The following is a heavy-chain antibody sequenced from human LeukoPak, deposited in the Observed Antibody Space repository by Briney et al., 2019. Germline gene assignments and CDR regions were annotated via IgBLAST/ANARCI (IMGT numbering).Heavy chain of an antibody. D-gene: IGHD2-15*01. CDR1: GFTFSSYW. CDR3: ARVLPHSDPLDY. V-gene: IGHV3-74*01. Sequence: GGSLRLSCAASGFTFSSYWMHWVRQAPGKGLVWVSRINSDGSTTNYADSVKGRFTISRDNAKNSLYLQMNSLRAEDTAVYYCARVLPHSDPLDYWGQGTLVTVSS. CDR2: INSDGSTT. J-gene: IGHJ4*02.